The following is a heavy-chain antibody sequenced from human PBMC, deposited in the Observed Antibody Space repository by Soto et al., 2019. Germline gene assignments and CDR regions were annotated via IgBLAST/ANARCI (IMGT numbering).Heavy chain of an antibody. CDR2: IDPSDSYT. CDR3: ARRPRGFGESDFDY. Sequence: PGESLKISCKGSGYVFNHYWIAWVRQMPGKGLEWMGRIDPSDSYTNYSPSFQGHVTISADKSISTAYLQWSSLKASDTAMYYCARRPRGFGESDFDYWGQGTLVTVSS. J-gene: IGHJ4*02. CDR1: GYVFNHYW. D-gene: IGHD3-10*01. V-gene: IGHV5-10-1*01.